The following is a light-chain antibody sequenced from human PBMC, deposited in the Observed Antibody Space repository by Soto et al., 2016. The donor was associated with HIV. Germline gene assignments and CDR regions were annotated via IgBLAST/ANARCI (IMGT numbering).Light chain of an antibody. CDR1: ALPKQY. J-gene: IGLJ2*01. V-gene: IGLV3-25*03. CDR3: QSTDNSGAYRV. CDR2: KDT. Sequence: SYELTQPPSVSVSPGQTARITCSGDALPKQYAYWYQQRPGQAPILLIYKDTERPSGIPERFSGSSSGTTVTLTISGLQAEDEADYYCQSTDNSGAYRVFGGGTKLTVL.